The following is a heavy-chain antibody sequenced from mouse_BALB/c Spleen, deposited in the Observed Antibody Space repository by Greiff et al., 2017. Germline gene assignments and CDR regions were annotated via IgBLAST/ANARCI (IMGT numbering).Heavy chain of an antibody. CDR2: IDPSDSYT. CDR1: GYTFTSYW. J-gene: IGHJ4*01. Sequence: QVQLQQPGAELVKPGASVKLSCKASGYTFTSYWMHWVKQRPGQGLEWIGEIDPSDSYTNYNQKFKGKATLTVDKSSSTAYMQRSSLTSEDSAVYYCARSGYCGSGYAMDYWGQGTSVTVSS. CDR3: ARSGYCGSGYAMDY. D-gene: IGHD1-1*01. V-gene: IGHV1-69*02.